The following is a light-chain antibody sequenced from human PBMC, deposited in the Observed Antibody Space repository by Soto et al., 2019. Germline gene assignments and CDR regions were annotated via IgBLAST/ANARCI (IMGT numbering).Light chain of an antibody. CDR1: SSDIGGYNY. CDR3: SSYAGSSNYVV. V-gene: IGLV2-8*01. J-gene: IGLJ2*01. Sequence: QSALTQPPSASGSPGQSVSISCTGTSSDIGGYNYVSWYQHHPGYAPKLIIYEVSKRPSGVPDRFSGSKSGNTASLTVSGLQAEDEADYYCSSYAGSSNYVVFGGGTQLTVL. CDR2: EVS.